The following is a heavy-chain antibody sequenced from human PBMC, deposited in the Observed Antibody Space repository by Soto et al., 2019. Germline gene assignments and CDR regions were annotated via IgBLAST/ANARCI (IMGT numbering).Heavy chain of an antibody. V-gene: IGHV4-39*01. CDR3: GAYCSRTYCYDCCDP. CDR2: LYYTGTT. Sequence: SETLSLTCSVSGGSLGSSRYYFGWIRQPPGKGLEWIGSLYYTGTTYYNSSLKSRVTISADKSQNQFSLRLSSVTAADTAVYYWGAYCSRTYCYDCCDPSGGETRGTVA. CDR1: GGSLGSSRYY. D-gene: IGHD2-2*01. J-gene: IGHJ5*02.